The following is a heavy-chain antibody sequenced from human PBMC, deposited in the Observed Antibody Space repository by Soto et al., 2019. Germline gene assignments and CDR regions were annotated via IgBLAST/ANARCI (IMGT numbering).Heavy chain of an antibody. Sequence: GGSLRLSCAASGFTFSSYSMNWVRQAPGKGLEWVSSISSSSSYIYYADSVKGRFTISRDNAKNSLYLQMNSLRAEDTAVYYCARYCSSTSCYPLKNYYYYGMDVWGQGTTVTVSS. CDR2: ISSSSSYI. CDR1: GFTFSSYS. J-gene: IGHJ6*02. CDR3: ARYCSSTSCYPLKNYYYYGMDV. V-gene: IGHV3-21*01. D-gene: IGHD2-2*01.